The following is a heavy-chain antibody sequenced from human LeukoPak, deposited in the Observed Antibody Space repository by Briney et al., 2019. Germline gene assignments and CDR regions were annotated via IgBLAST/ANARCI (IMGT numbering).Heavy chain of an antibody. D-gene: IGHD6-19*01. V-gene: IGHV1-8*01. CDR1: GYTFTSYD. CDR3: ARAWYSSGWGYFDY. J-gene: IGHJ4*02. Sequence: GASVKVSCKASGYTFTSYDINWVRQATGQGLEWMGWMNPNSGNTGYAQKFQGRVTMTRNTSISTAYMELSRLRSDDTAVYYCARAWYSSGWGYFDYWGQGTLVTVSS. CDR2: MNPNSGNT.